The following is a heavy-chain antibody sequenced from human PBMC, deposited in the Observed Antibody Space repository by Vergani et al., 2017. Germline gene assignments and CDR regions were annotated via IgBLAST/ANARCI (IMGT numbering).Heavy chain of an antibody. CDR1: GFTFSSYA. D-gene: IGHD6-19*01. Sequence: QVQLVESGGGVVQPGRSLRLSCAASGFTFSSYAMHWVRQAPGKGLEWVAVISYDGSNKYYADSVKGRFTISRDNSKNTLYLQMNSLRAEDTAVYYCARDPLPIYGSGWYDWFDPGGQGTLVTVSS. CDR2: ISYDGSNK. V-gene: IGHV3-30-3*01. CDR3: ARDPLPIYGSGWYDWFDP. J-gene: IGHJ5*02.